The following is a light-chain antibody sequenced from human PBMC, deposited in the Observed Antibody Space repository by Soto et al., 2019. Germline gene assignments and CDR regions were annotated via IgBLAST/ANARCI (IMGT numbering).Light chain of an antibody. Sequence: DVQMTQSPSTLSASVGDRVTITCRASQTIYNWLAWYQQRPGKAPTFLIYKTSTLETGVPSRFSGSGSGTEFTLTISSLQPEDFAIYYCQQYNTYPWTFGQGTRVEI. CDR2: KTS. V-gene: IGKV1-5*03. J-gene: IGKJ1*01. CDR3: QQYNTYPWT. CDR1: QTIYNW.